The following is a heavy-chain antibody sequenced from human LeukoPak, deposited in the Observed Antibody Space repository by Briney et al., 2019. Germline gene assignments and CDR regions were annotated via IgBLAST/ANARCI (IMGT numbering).Heavy chain of an antibody. Sequence: SETLSLTCAVYGGSFSGYYWSWIRQPPGKGLEWIGEINHSGSTNYNPSLKSRVTISVDTSKNQFSLKLSSVTAADTAVYYCARGPIVLMVYARGYYFDYWGQGTLVTVSS. CDR3: ARGPIVLMVYARGYYFDY. J-gene: IGHJ4*02. CDR1: GGSFSGYY. V-gene: IGHV4-34*01. D-gene: IGHD2-8*01. CDR2: INHSGST.